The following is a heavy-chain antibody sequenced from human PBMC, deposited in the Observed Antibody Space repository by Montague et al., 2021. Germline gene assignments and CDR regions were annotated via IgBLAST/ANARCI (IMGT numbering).Heavy chain of an antibody. CDR2: VRHIGST. J-gene: IGHJ4*02. V-gene: IGHV4-34*01. Sequence: SETLSLTCGVYGGSLSEYYWTWIRQSPGKGLEWIGEVRHIGSTNYNPSLKSRVTMSVEKSKNQFSLKLRSVTAADTAVYYCASDRGPFDYWGQGTVVTVSS. CDR1: GGSLSEYY. CDR3: ASDRGPFDY. D-gene: IGHD3-10*01.